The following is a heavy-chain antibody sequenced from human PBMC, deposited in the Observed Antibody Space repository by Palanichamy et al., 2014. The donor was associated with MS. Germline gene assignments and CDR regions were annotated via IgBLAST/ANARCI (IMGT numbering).Heavy chain of an antibody. CDR3: AKLTGINAFDT. J-gene: IGHJ3*02. Sequence: QVQLVESGGGVVQPGGSLRLSCAASGFSFSSYGMHWVRQAPGKGLEWVAFIRYDENKKYYADSVKGRFTVSRDNSKNTLYLQMNSLGAEDTAMYYCAKLTGINAFDTWDQGTMVTVSS. V-gene: IGHV3-30*02. CDR2: IRYDENKK. D-gene: IGHD1-20*01. CDR1: GFSFSSYG.